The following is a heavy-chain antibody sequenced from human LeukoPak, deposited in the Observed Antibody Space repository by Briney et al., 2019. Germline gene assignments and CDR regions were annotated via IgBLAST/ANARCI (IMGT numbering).Heavy chain of an antibody. V-gene: IGHV3-72*01. D-gene: IGHD2-15*01. Sequence: PGGSLRLSCAASGFTFSDYFMDWVRQAPGKGLEWVGRIRNKANRYTIDYAASVKGRFTISRDDSKNSLYLQMNILTIEDTAVYYCVRATYCTGGSCYTGDYWGQGTLVTVSS. CDR2: IRNKANRYTI. J-gene: IGHJ4*02. CDR1: GFTFSDYF. CDR3: VRATYCTGGSCYTGDY.